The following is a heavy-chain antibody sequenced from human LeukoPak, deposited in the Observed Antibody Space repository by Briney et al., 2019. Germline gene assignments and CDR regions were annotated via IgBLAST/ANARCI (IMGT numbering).Heavy chain of an antibody. CDR1: GFTFSNAW. CDR2: IKSKTDGRTI. D-gene: IGHD2-8*01. J-gene: IGHJ4*02. CDR3: TTFSNVGY. V-gene: IGHV3-15*01. Sequence: PGGSLRLSCAASGFTFSNAWMSWVRQAPGKGLEWVGRIKSKTDGRTIGYAAPVKGRFTISRDDSKNTLYLLLNSLKTEDTAVYYCTTFSNVGYWGQGALVTVSS.